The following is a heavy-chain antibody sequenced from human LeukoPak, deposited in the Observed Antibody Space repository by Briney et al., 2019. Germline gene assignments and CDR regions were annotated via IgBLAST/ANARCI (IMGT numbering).Heavy chain of an antibody. J-gene: IGHJ5*02. CDR1: GGSFSGYY. D-gene: IGHD5-12*01. V-gene: IGHV4-34*09. CDR3: ARSARVDIVATFDP. Sequence: MSSETLSLTCAVYGGSFSGYYWSWIRQPPGKGLEWIGEINHSGSTNYNPSLKSRVTISVDTSKNQFSLKLSSVTAADTAVYYCARSARVDIVATFDPWGQGTLVTVSS. CDR2: INHSGST.